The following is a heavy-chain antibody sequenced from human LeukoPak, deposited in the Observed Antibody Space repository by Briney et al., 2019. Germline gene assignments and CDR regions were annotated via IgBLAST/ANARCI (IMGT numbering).Heavy chain of an antibody. CDR2: INPTDGET. D-gene: IGHD5-24*01. CDR3: ARDRGSGYIILDF. V-gene: IGHV1-2*02. Sequence: ASVKVSCKASGYTFTAYYMHWVRQAPGQGLEWMGRINPTDGETKYAQKFQDRVTMTRDTSISTAYMELSRLTSDDPAVYYCARDRGSGYIILDFWGPGTLVTVSS. CDR1: GYTFTAYY. J-gene: IGHJ4*02.